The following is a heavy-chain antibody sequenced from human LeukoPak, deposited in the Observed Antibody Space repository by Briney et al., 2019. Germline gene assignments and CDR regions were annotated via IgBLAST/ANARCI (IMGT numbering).Heavy chain of an antibody. D-gene: IGHD3-10*01. CDR1: GFTFNNYV. CDR2: VSGSGGST. V-gene: IGHV3-23*01. CDR3: ADHYYGSGTNVFDI. Sequence: PGGPLRLSCAASGFTFNNYVMSWVRQAPGKGLEWVSTVSGSGGSTNYADSVKGRFTISRDNSKNTLYLQMNSLRAEDTALYYCADHYYGSGTNVFDIWGQGTMVTVSS. J-gene: IGHJ3*02.